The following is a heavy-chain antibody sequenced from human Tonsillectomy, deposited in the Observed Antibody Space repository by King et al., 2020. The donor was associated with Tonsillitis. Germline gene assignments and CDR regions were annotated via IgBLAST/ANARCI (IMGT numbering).Heavy chain of an antibody. Sequence: VQLVESGGVVVQPGGSLRLSCAASGFTFDDYAMHWVRQAPGKGLEWVSLISWDGGSTYYADSVKGRFTISRDNSKNSLYLQMNSLRAEDTALYYCAKEKQQLVHRAWGYYFDYWGQGPLVTVSS. CDR2: ISWDGGST. D-gene: IGHD6-13*01. V-gene: IGHV3-43D*03. CDR3: AKEKQQLVHRAWGYYFDY. CDR1: GFTFDDYA. J-gene: IGHJ4*02.